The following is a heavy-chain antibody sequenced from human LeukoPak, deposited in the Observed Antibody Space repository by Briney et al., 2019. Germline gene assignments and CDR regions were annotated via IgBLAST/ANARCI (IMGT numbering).Heavy chain of an antibody. CDR2: INPNSGGT. CDR1: GYTFTSYG. D-gene: IGHD3-16*01. V-gene: IGHV1-2*02. CDR3: ARLLMITFGGVTDDY. J-gene: IGHJ4*02. Sequence: ASVKVSCKASGYTFTSYGISWVRQAPGQGLEWMGWINPNSGGTNYAQKFQGRVTMTRDTSISTAYMELSRLRSDDTAVYYCARLLMITFGGVTDDYWGQGTLVTVSS.